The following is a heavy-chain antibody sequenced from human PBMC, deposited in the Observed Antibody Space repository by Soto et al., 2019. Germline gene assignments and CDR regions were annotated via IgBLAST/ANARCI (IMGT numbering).Heavy chain of an antibody. CDR2: ISGSGGNT. D-gene: IGHD6-19*01. CDR3: ARRSSGWYFDY. Sequence: EVQLLESGGGLVQPGGSLRLSCAASGFTFSSYAMNWVRQAPGKGLEWVSVISGSGGNTYYADSVKGRFTISRDNSKNTLYLQMNSLRAEDTAVYYCARRSSGWYFDYWGQGTLATVSS. J-gene: IGHJ4*02. V-gene: IGHV3-23*01. CDR1: GFTFSSYA.